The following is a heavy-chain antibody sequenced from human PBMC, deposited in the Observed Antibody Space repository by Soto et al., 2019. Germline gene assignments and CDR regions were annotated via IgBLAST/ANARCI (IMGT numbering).Heavy chain of an antibody. CDR3: AKDRPRLTQQFNGVS. Sequence: EASVKVSCKASGYTFTSYDINWVRQATGQGLEWLGWISANSGDTDYAQKFQGRVTLTTDTSTSTAYMELRSLRSDDTAVYYCAKDRPRLTQQFNGVSWGQGTLVTVSS. CDR2: ISANSGDT. V-gene: IGHV1-18*01. J-gene: IGHJ5*02. D-gene: IGHD2-8*01. CDR1: GYTFTSYD.